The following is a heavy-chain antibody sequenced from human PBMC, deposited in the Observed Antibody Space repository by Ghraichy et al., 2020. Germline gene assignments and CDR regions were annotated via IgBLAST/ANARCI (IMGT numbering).Heavy chain of an antibody. D-gene: IGHD3-3*01. V-gene: IGHV3-21*01. J-gene: IGHJ4*02. Sequence: GGSLRLSCAASGFTFSSYSMNWVRQAPGKGLEWVSSISSSSSYIYYADAVKGRFTISRYNANNSLYLQMNSLRGEDTALYYCARDVLATYYDFWSGYWTHDHSDSWRQGTLVTVPS. CDR2: ISSSSSYI. CDR3: ARDVLATYYDFWSGYWTHDHSDS. CDR1: GFTFSSYS.